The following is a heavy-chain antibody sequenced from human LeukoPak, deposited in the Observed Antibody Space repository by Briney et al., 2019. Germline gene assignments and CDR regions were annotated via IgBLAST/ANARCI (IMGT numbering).Heavy chain of an antibody. CDR2: IRYDGSNK. CDR3: AKDRRGYDLRLPDY. Sequence: GGSLRLSCAVSGLTFRISGMHWVRQAPGKGLEWVAFIRYDGSNKYYADSVKGRFTISRDNSKNTLYLQMNSLRAEDTAVYYCAKDRRGYDLRLPDYWGQGTLVTVSS. V-gene: IGHV3-30*02. J-gene: IGHJ4*02. CDR1: GLTFRISG. D-gene: IGHD5-12*01.